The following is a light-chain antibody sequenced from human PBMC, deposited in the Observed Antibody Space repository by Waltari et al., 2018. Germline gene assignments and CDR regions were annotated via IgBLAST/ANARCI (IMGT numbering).Light chain of an antibody. CDR3: AAWNHSLRGSV. Sequence: QSVLTQPPSASGTPGQRVTISCSGSSSNIGSNLVSWYRKLPGRAPKLLIYRTKQRPSGVPERFFGSKSGTSASLAITWLRSEDEADYSCAAWNHSLRGSVFGGCTQLTVL. CDR1: SSNIGSNL. J-gene: IGLJ7*01. CDR2: RTK. V-gene: IGLV1-47*01.